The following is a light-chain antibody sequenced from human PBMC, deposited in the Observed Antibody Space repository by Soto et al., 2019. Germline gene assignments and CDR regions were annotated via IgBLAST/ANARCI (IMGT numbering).Light chain of an antibody. CDR3: QQYENWPRT. V-gene: IGKV3-15*01. CDR2: GAS. CDR1: RSVSTK. Sequence: EIVMTQSPVTLSVSPGERATLSCRASRSVSTKLAWYQQKPGQAPRLLIYGASTRATGIPARFSGSGSGTEFTLTISSLQSEDFAVYCCQQYENWPRTFGQGTKVEIK. J-gene: IGKJ1*01.